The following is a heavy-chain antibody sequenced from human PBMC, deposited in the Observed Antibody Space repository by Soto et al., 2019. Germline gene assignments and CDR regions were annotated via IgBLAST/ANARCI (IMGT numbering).Heavy chain of an antibody. D-gene: IGHD1-1*01. Sequence: PGGSLRLSCAASGFTFSSYAMSWVRQAPGKGLEWVSAISGSGGSTYYADSVKGRFTISRDNSKNTLYLQMNSLRAEDTAVYYCARGKGMEENYYYYGMDIWGQGTTVTVSS. CDR2: ISGSGGST. J-gene: IGHJ6*02. CDR1: GFTFSSYA. CDR3: ARGKGMEENYYYYGMDI. V-gene: IGHV3-23*01.